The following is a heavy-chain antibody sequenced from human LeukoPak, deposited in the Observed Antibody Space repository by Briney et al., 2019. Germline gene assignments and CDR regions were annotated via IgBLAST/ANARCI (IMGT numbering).Heavy chain of an antibody. CDR3: ARGGGNRHFDS. J-gene: IGHJ4*02. V-gene: IGHV4-4*07. CDR1: VGFTTYDY. CDR2: IHTTGST. D-gene: IGHD2-15*01. Sequence: SETLSLTCSVSVGFTTYDYWNWIRQPAGKAPEWIGRIHTTGSTNYNPSLKSRLTMTLDKSKKQYSLKVTSMTAADTALYYCARGGGNRHFDSWGQGILVTVSS.